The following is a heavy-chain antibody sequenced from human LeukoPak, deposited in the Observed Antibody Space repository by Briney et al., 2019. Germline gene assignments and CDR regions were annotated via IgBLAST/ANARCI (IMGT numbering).Heavy chain of an antibody. CDR1: DGSITNYY. V-gene: IGHV4-59*08. D-gene: IGHD3-10*01. Sequence: SETLSLTCTVSDGSITNYYWSWIRQPPGKGLEWIGYIYSSGSTDYNPSLKSRLSISVDTSKIQFSLRLSSVTVADTAVYYCARTPLRGATFFTSYPNWFDTWGQGTLVTVSS. J-gene: IGHJ5*02. CDR3: ARTPLRGATFFTSYPNWFDT. CDR2: IYSSGST.